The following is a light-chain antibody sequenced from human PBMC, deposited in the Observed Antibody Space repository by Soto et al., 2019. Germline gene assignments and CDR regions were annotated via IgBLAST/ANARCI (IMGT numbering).Light chain of an antibody. Sequence: EIVLTQSPGTLSLSPGERATLSCSASQSVSSTYLAWYQQKPGQAPRLLIYGSSTRATGVPPRFSGSGSGADFTLSISRLEPEDFAVYYCQQYGSSPPRTFGQGTKVDIK. V-gene: IGKV3-20*01. CDR2: GSS. CDR1: QSVSSTY. J-gene: IGKJ1*01. CDR3: QQYGSSPPRT.